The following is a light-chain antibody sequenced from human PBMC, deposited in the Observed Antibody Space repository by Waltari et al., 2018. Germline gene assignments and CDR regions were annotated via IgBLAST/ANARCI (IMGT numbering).Light chain of an antibody. CDR2: GAS. CDR3: HQYATAPLT. CDR1: QRVGSNY. Sequence: ILMTQSPGTLPLSPGERPTLSCRASQRVGSNYLAWYQRRPGQAPRLLVYGASNRAIGIPDRFSGSGSGTDFTRTISRLEPEDVAVYYCHQYATAPLTFGQGTKVEI. J-gene: IGKJ1*01. V-gene: IGKV3-20*01.